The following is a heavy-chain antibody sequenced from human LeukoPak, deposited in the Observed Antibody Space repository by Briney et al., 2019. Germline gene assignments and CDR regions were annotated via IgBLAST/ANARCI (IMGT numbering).Heavy chain of an antibody. D-gene: IGHD3-10*01. J-gene: IGHJ4*02. CDR3: ARSELLWFGGVNSGFDY. CDR1: GGSISSYY. Sequence: SETLSLTCTVSGGSISSYYWSWIRQPPGKGLEWIGYIYYSGSTNYNPSLKSRVTISLDTSKSQFSLKLSSVTSADTAVYYCARSELLWFGGVNSGFDYWGQGTLVTVSS. V-gene: IGHV4-59*01. CDR2: IYYSGST.